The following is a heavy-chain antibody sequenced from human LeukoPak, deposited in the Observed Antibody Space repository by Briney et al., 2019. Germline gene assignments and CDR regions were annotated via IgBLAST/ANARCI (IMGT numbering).Heavy chain of an antibody. D-gene: IGHD6-19*01. J-gene: IGHJ6*02. Sequence: SETLSLTCAVYGGSFSGYYWSWIRQPPGKGLEWIGEINHSGSTNYNPSLKSRVTISVDTSKNQFSLKLSSVTAADTAVYYCARSQGSSGWYALYYYNGMDVWGQGTTVTVSS. CDR2: INHSGST. V-gene: IGHV4-34*01. CDR1: GGSFSGYY. CDR3: ARSQGSSGWYALYYYNGMDV.